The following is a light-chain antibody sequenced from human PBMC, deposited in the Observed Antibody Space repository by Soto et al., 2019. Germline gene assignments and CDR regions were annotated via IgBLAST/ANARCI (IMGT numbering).Light chain of an antibody. V-gene: IGKV3-20*01. CDR2: GAS. Sequence: EILLTQSPGTLSLSPGERATLSCRASQSVTSNYLAWYQQKPGQAPRLLIFGASIRDTGIPDSFSGSGSGTDFTLTISRLEPEDFAVYYCHQYGSSPGTFGQGTKVDIK. CDR1: QSVTSNY. CDR3: HQYGSSPGT. J-gene: IGKJ1*01.